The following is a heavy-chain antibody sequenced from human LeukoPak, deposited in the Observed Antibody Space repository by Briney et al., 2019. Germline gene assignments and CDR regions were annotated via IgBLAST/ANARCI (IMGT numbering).Heavy chain of an antibody. V-gene: IGHV1-69*06. J-gene: IGHJ4*02. CDR2: IIPIFVTA. Sequence: ASVKVSRKASGGTFSSYAISWGRQAPGQGLEWLGGIIPIFVTANTAQKFQGRVTTTADNSTSTAYMVLSILRSEDTAVYYCARQNVVATIQGYYFDYWGQGTLVTVSS. CDR1: GGTFSSYA. D-gene: IGHD5-12*01. CDR3: ARQNVVATIQGYYFDY.